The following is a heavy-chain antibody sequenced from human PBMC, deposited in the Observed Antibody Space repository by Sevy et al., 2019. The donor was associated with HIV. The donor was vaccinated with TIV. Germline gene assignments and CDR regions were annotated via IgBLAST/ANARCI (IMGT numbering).Heavy chain of an antibody. D-gene: IGHD3-22*01. Sequence: ASVKVSCKASGYTFTSYDINWVRQATGQGLEWMGWMNPNSGGRGYAQKFQGRVTMTRDTSISTAYMELSSLRSEDTAGYYCARGYYYDGNGDDAFDIWGQGTMVTVSS. CDR3: ARGYYYDGNGDDAFDI. CDR2: MNPNSGGR. V-gene: IGHV1-8*01. J-gene: IGHJ3*02. CDR1: GYTFTSYD.